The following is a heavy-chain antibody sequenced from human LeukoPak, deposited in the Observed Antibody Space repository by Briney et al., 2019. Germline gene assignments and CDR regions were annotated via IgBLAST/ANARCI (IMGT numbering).Heavy chain of an antibody. J-gene: IGHJ4*02. CDR1: GFTFSRYW. V-gene: IGHV3-7*02. Sequence: GGSLRLSCAASGFTFSRYWMSWVRQAPGKGLEWVANIKEDGTVEYYVESVKDRFAISRDNAKNSLYLQMNSLRAEDTAVYYCATSITMFDYWGQGTLVTVSS. CDR3: ATSITMFDY. CDR2: IKEDGTVE. D-gene: IGHD3-10*01.